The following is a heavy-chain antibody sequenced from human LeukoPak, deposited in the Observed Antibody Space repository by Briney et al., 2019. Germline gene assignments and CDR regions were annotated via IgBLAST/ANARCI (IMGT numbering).Heavy chain of an antibody. J-gene: IGHJ4*02. CDR3: ARHPRGYCSGGSCYSGFDY. CDR1: GGSISSGDYY. CDR2: IYYSGST. Sequence: SETLSLTCTVSGGSISSGDYYWSWIRQPPGKGLEWIGYIYYSGSTYYNPSLKSRVTISVDTSKNQFSLKLSSVTAADTAVYYCARHPRGYCSGGSCYSGFDYWGQGTPVTVSS. D-gene: IGHD2-15*01. V-gene: IGHV4-30-4*01.